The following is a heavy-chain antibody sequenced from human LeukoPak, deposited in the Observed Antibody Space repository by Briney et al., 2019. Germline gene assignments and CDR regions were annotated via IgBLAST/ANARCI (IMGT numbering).Heavy chain of an antibody. D-gene: IGHD4-11*01. V-gene: IGHV3-23*01. J-gene: IGHJ4*02. CDR3: ARWTTVTRVFDY. Sequence: GGSLRLSCAASGFTFSSYAMSWVRQAPGKGLEWVSAISGSGGSTYYADSVKGRFTISRDNAKNSLYLQMNSLRAEDTAVYYCARWTTVTRVFDYWGQGTLVTVSS. CDR2: ISGSGGST. CDR1: GFTFSSYA.